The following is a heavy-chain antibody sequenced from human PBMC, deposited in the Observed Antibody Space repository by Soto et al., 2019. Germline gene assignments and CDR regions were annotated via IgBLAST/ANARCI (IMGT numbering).Heavy chain of an antibody. D-gene: IGHD6-13*01. Sequence: ASVKVSCKASGGTFSSYAISWVRQAPGQGLEWMGGIIPIFGTANYAQKFQGRVTITADEPTSTAYMELSSLRSEDTAVYYCARDKGPGSLVPYYFDYWGQGTLVTVSS. CDR3: ARDKGPGSLVPYYFDY. CDR1: GGTFSSYA. V-gene: IGHV1-69*13. CDR2: IIPIFGTA. J-gene: IGHJ4*02.